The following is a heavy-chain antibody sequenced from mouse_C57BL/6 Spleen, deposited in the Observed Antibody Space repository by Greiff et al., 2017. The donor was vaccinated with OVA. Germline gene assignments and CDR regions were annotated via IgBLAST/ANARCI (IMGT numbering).Heavy chain of an antibody. CDR2: IYPGDGDT. V-gene: IGHV1-82*01. CDR3: ARSSTEGYYFDY. D-gene: IGHD4-1*02. Sequence: QVHVKQSGPELVKPGASVKISCKASGYAFSSSWMNWVKQRPGKGLEWIGRIYPGDGDTNYNGKFKGKATLTADKSSSRAYMQLSSLTSEDSAVYFCARSSTEGYYFDYWGQGTTLTVSS. J-gene: IGHJ2*01. CDR1: GYAFSSSW.